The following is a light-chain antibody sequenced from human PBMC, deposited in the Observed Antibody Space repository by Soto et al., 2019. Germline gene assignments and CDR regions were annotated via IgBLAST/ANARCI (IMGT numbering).Light chain of an antibody. CDR2: EVS. CDR3: GSYTGSIYV. V-gene: IGLV2-14*01. Sequence: QSALTQPASVSGSPGQSITISCTGTSSDVGGYKFVSWYQQHPGKAPKRMIYEVSNRPPGVSSRVSGSKSGNTASLTISGLQAEDEADYYCGSYTGSIYVFGPGTKLTVL. J-gene: IGLJ1*01. CDR1: SSDVGGYKF.